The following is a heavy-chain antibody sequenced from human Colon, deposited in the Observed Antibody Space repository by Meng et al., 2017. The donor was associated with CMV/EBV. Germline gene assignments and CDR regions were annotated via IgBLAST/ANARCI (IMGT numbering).Heavy chain of an antibody. D-gene: IGHD6-19*01. Sequence: GGSLRLSCAASGFTFSSYSMNWVRQAPGKGLEWVSSITSSSSYIYYADSVKGRFTISRDNARNSLYLQMNSLRAEDTAVYYCARVSHGYSSGRWGQGTVVTVSS. J-gene: IGHJ4*02. CDR3: ARVSHGYSSGR. CDR1: GFTFSSYS. CDR2: ITSSSSYI. V-gene: IGHV3-21*01.